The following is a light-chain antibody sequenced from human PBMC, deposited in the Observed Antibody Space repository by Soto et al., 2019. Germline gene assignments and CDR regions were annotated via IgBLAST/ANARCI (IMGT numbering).Light chain of an antibody. CDR2: AAS. J-gene: IGKJ3*01. Sequence: DLPLTQSPSFLSASVGDRVTITCRASQGISSYLAWYQQKPGKAPKLLIYAASTLQSGVPSRFSGSGSGTEFTLTISSLQPEDFATYYCQQLNSYPIFTFGPGTKVDIK. V-gene: IGKV1-9*01. CDR1: QGISSY. CDR3: QQLNSYPIFT.